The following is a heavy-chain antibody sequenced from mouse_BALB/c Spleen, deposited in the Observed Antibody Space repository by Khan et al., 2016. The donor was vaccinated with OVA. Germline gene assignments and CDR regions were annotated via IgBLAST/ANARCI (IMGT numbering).Heavy chain of an antibody. CDR3: ARVGYAGTLYS. D-gene: IGHD2-14*01. CDR2: INTYTGEP. V-gene: IGHV9-3-1*01. J-gene: IGHJ4*01. Sequence: QIQLVQSGPELKKPGEPVKISCKASGYTFTKNGMNWAKQAPGQGLKWMGWINTYTGEPTYAADFKGRFAFSLETSASTAYLQINNRKNEDTATYFFARVGYAGTLYSWGQGTSVSVSP. CDR1: GYTFTKNG.